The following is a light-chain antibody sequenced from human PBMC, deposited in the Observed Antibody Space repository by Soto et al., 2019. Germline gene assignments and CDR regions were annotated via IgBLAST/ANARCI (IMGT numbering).Light chain of an antibody. CDR3: APWDDSLNGHAV. Sequence: QSVLTQPPSASGTPGQRVTISCSGSTSNVGTNYVIWYQQLPGWAPNLLLYNNNHRPSGVPDRFSGSKSCTSASLAISGLQAEDEADDYCAPWDDSLNGHAVFGGGTQLTVL. V-gene: IGLV1-44*01. CDR1: TSNVGTNY. J-gene: IGLJ7*01. CDR2: NNN.